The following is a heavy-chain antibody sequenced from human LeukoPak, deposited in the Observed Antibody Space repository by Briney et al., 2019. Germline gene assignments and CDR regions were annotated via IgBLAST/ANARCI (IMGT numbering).Heavy chain of an antibody. CDR2: IYYSGYT. CDR1: GDSISSGSYY. J-gene: IGHJ6*03. D-gene: IGHD3-10*01. V-gene: IGHV4-61*01. Sequence: PSETLSLTCTVSGDSISSGSYYWSWIRQPPGKGLEWIGYIYYSGYTNYNPSLKSRVTISVDTSKNQFSLKLSSVTAADTAVYYCARTTMVRGTYYMDVWGKGTTVTISS. CDR3: ARTTMVRGTYYMDV.